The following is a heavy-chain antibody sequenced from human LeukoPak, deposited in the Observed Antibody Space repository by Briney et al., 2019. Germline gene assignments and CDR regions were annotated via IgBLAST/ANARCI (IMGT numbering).Heavy chain of an antibody. CDR1: GVTFSSYA. Sequence: GGSLRLSCAASGVTFSSYAMHWVRQAPGKGLEWVAVISYDGSNKYYADSVKGRFTISRDNSKNTLYLQMNSLRAEDTAVYYCARGFHSYGYEPPDYWGQGTLVTVSS. CDR2: ISYDGSNK. J-gene: IGHJ4*02. V-gene: IGHV3-30-3*01. D-gene: IGHD5-18*01. CDR3: ARGFHSYGYEPPDY.